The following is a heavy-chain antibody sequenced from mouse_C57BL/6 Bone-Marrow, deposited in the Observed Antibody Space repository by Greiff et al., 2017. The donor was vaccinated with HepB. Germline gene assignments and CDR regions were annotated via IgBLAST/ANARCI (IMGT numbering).Heavy chain of an antibody. CDR3: ARSRQLRLLYAMDY. CDR1: GYAFSSSW. Sequence: VQLQQSGPELVKPGASVKISCKASGYAFSSSWMNWVKQRPGKGLEWIGRIYPGDGDTNYNGKFKGKATLTADKSSSTAYMQLSSLTSEDSAVYFCARSRQLRLLYAMDYWGQGTSVTVSS. CDR2: IYPGDGDT. V-gene: IGHV1-82*01. D-gene: IGHD3-2*02. J-gene: IGHJ4*01.